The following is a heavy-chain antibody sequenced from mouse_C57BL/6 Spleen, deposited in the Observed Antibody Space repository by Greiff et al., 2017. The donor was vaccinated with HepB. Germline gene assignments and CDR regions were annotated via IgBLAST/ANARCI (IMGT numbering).Heavy chain of an antibody. V-gene: IGHV1-43*01. J-gene: IGHJ1*03. CDR2: INPSTGGT. CDR1: GYSFTGYY. Sequence: VQLQQSGPELVKPGASVKISCKASGYSFTGYYMHWVKQSSEKSLEWIGEINPSTGGTSYNQKFKGKATLTVDKSSSTAYMQLKSLTSEDSAVYYCAANYPYWYFDVWGTGTTVTVSS. D-gene: IGHD2-1*01. CDR3: AANYPYWYFDV.